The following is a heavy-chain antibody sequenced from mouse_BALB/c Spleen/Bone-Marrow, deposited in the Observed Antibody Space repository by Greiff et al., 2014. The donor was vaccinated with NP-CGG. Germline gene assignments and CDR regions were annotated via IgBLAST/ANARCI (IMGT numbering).Heavy chain of an antibody. CDR1: GFNIKDTY. CDR3: ALYYDYDIGY. Sequence: VHVQQSGAELVKPGASVKLSCTASGFNIKDTYMHWVKQRPEQGLEWIGRIDPANGNTKYDPKFQGKATITADTSSNTAYLQLSSLTSEDAACYFCALYYDYDIGYWGQGTTLTVSS. V-gene: IGHV14-3*02. D-gene: IGHD2-4*01. J-gene: IGHJ2*01. CDR2: IDPANGNT.